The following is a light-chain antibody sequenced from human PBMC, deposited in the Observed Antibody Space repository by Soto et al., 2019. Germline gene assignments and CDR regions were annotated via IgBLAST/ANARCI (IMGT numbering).Light chain of an antibody. CDR2: DTS. CDR1: QSVSSS. V-gene: IGKV3-11*01. J-gene: IGKJ4*01. CDR3: QQRSNWPLT. Sequence: IVLTQSPATLSFSPGDRATLSCRASQSVSSSLGWYQQKPGQAPRLLIYDTSNRATGIPARFSGSGSGTDFTLTISSLEPEDFAVYYCQQRSNWPLTFGGGTKVVIK.